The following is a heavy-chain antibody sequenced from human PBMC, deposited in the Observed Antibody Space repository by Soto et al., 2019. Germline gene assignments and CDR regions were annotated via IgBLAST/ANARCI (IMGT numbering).Heavy chain of an antibody. V-gene: IGHV5-51*01. Sequence: EVQLVQSRSEVKKPGESLKISCKGSGYSFPGYWIGWVRQMPGKGLEWMAIIYPYDSDAKYSPSFQGQVNISADKSINTAFLEWRTLRASDTAVYYCARAGDTYGHYFDSWGQGTLLTVSS. J-gene: IGHJ4*02. CDR1: GYSFPGYW. D-gene: IGHD2-8*01. CDR2: IYPYDSDA. CDR3: ARAGDTYGHYFDS.